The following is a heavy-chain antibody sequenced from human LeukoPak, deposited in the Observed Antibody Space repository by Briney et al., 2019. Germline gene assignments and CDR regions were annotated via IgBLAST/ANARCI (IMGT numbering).Heavy chain of an antibody. CDR2: ISSSGSTI. CDR1: GFTFSSYE. V-gene: IGHV3-48*03. J-gene: IGHJ4*02. D-gene: IGHD1-1*01. CDR3: AKVSTPGTTFDY. Sequence: GGSLRLSCAASGFTFSSYEMNWVRQAPGKGLEWVSYISSSGSTIYYADSVKGRFTISRDNAKNSLYLQMNSLRAEDTAVYYCAKVSTPGTTFDYWGQGVLVTVSS.